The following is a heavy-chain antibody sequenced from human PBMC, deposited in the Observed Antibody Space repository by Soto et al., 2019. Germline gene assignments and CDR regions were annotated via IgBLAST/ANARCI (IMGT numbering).Heavy chain of an antibody. CDR3: ATGRSDSGWFDP. J-gene: IGHJ5*02. D-gene: IGHD6-19*01. CDR2: LSYLGTT. V-gene: IGHV4-39*01. Sequence: PSETLSLTCTVSNDSIRSGTYYWAWIRQPPGRGLEWIGSLSYLGTTDYNPSLKSRVTISKDASKSQFSLKLSSVTAADTAVYYCATGRSDSGWFDPWGQGTLVTVSS. CDR1: NDSIRSGTYY.